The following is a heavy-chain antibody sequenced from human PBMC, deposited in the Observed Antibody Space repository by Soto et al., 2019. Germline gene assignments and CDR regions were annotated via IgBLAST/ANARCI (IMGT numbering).Heavy chain of an antibody. CDR2: ISGSGGST. CDR1: GFTFSSYA. J-gene: IGHJ4*02. V-gene: IGHV3-23*01. D-gene: IGHD6-13*01. CDR3: ANISVSSSRYYFDY. Sequence: GGSLRLSCAASGFTFSSYAMSWVRQAPGKGLEWVSAISGSGGSTYYADSVKGRFTISRDNSKNTLYLQMNSLRAEDTAVYYCANISVSSSRYYFDYWGQGSLVTVSS.